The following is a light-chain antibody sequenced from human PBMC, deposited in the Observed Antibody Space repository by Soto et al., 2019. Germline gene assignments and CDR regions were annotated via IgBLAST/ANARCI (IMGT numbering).Light chain of an antibody. Sequence: DIPMTQSPSTLSASVGDRVTITCRASQSISSWLAWYQQKQGKAPKLLIYKASSLESGVPSRFSGSGSGTEFTLTISSLQPDDFATYYCQQYNSYSRTFCQGTKVEIK. V-gene: IGKV1-5*03. CDR1: QSISSW. J-gene: IGKJ1*01. CDR2: KAS. CDR3: QQYNSYSRT.